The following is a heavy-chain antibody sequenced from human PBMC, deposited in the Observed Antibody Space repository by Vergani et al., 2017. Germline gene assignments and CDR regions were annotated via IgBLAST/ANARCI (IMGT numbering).Heavy chain of an antibody. CDR1: GFTFSSYA. CDR2: ISGSGGST. Sequence: EVQLVESGGGLVQPGGSLRLSCAASGFTFSSYAMSWVRQAPGKGLEWVSAISGSGGSTYYTDSVKGRFTISRDNSKNTLYLQMNSLRAEDTAVYYCARDGPKRTTGTEALDYWGQGTLVTVSS. D-gene: IGHD1-1*01. V-gene: IGHV3-23*04. J-gene: IGHJ4*02. CDR3: ARDGPKRTTGTEALDY.